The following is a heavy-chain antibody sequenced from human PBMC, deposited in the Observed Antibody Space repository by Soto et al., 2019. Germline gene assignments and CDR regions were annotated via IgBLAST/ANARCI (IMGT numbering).Heavy chain of an antibody. V-gene: IGHV1-3*05. J-gene: IGHJ4*02. CDR3: ARAVAVAADLDY. CDR1: GYTFTGYA. CDR2: INAGNGNT. D-gene: IGHD6-19*01. Sequence: QVGLVQSGAEEKKPGASVKVSCKASGYTFTGYAMHWLRQAPGQRLEWMGWINAGNGNTKYSQKFQGRVTITRDTSASTAYMELSSLRSEDMAVYYCARAVAVAADLDYWGQGTLVTVSS.